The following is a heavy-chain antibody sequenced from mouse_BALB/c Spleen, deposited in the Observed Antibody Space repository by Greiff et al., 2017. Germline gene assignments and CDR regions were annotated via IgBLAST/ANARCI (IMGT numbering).Heavy chain of an antibody. CDR1: GFTFTDYY. J-gene: IGHJ4*01. Sequence: EVKLVESGGGLVQPGGSLRLSCATSGFTFTDYYMSWVRQPPGKALEWLGFIRNKANGYTTEYSVSLKGRFTIAKDNSHSILYLQMNTLEAEDSATYYCARDPCYYYAMDYWGQGTSVTVSS. CDR2: IRNKANGYTT. CDR3: ARDPCYYYAMDY. V-gene: IGHV7-3*02.